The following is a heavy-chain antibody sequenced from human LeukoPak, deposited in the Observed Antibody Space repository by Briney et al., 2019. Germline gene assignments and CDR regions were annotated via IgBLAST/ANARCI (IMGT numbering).Heavy chain of an antibody. CDR1: GYTLTELS. D-gene: IGHD1-7*01. Sequence: ASVKVSFKVSGYTLTELSMHWVRQAPGKGLEWMGGFDPEDGETIYAQKFQGRVTMTEDTSTDTAYMELSSLRSEDTAVYYCATLIGTTWYFDHWGQGTLVTVSS. J-gene: IGHJ4*02. CDR3: ATLIGTTWYFDH. V-gene: IGHV1-24*01. CDR2: FDPEDGET.